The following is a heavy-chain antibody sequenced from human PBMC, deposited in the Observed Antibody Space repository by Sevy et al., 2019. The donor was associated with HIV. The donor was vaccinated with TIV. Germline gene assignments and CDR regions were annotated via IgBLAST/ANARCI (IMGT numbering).Heavy chain of an antibody. CDR3: ARGFGRVECSSSYHGRYFDY. Sequence: GGSLRLSCAASGFTFSSYSMNWVRQAPGKGLEWVSSISSSSSYIYYADSVKGRFTISRDNAKNSLYLQMNSLRAEDTAVYYCARGFGRVECSSSYHGRYFDYWGQGTLVTVSS. D-gene: IGHD6-6*01. CDR1: GFTFSSYS. V-gene: IGHV3-21*01. CDR2: ISSSSSYI. J-gene: IGHJ4*02.